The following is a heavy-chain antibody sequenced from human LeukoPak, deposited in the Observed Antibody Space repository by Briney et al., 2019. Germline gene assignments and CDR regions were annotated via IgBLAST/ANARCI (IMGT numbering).Heavy chain of an antibody. CDR3: ARSLIVVVSENYYYYYMDV. D-gene: IGHD2-2*01. J-gene: IGHJ6*03. CDR2: ISAYNGNT. CDR1: GYTFTSYS. V-gene: IGHV1-18*01. Sequence: ASVKVSCKASGYTFTSYSISWVRQAPGQGLEWMGWISAYNGNTNYAQKLQGRVTMTTDTSTSTAYMELRSLRSDDTAVYYCARSLIVVVSENYYYYYMDVWGKGTTVTVSS.